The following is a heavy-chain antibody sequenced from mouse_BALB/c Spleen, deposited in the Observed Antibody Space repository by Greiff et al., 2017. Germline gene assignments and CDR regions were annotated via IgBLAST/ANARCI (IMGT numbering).Heavy chain of an antibody. V-gene: IGHV5-17*02. D-gene: IGHD2-1*01. CDR3: ARSAYGKGAMDY. J-gene: IGHJ4*01. CDR2: ISSGSSTI. CDR1: GFTFSSFG. Sequence: EVKLMESGGGLVQPGGSRKLSCAASGFTFSSFGMHWVRQAPEKGLEWVAYISSGSSTIYYADTVKGRFTISRDNPKNTLFLQMTSLRSEDTAMYYCARSAYGKGAMDYWGQGTSVTVSS.